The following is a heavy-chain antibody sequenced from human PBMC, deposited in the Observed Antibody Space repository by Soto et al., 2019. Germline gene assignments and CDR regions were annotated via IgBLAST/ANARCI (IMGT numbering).Heavy chain of an antibody. V-gene: IGHV5-51*01. CDR2: VYPHDSDT. J-gene: IGHJ5*02. CDR1: GYDFSMYW. D-gene: IGHD5-12*01. CDR3: ARRDVVSAGGKITIRGLDP. Sequence: GESLKISCKGSGYDFSMYWIAWVRQTPGKGLEWMGAVYPHDSDTRYSPPFQGQVTISADKSTNTAYLQWSSLKATDTAVYYCARRDVVSAGGKITIRGLDPWGRGTPVTVSS.